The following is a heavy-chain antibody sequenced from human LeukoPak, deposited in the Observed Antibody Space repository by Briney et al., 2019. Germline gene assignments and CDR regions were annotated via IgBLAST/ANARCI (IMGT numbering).Heavy chain of an antibody. CDR1: GFTFSSYA. CDR2: IRGRGGST. J-gene: IGHJ3*02. CDR3: AKVRRGYYDSSGHYSNDAFDI. D-gene: IGHD3-22*01. Sequence: PGGSLRLSCAASGFTFSSYAMNWVRQAPGKGLEWVSAIRGRGGSTYYADSVKGRVTSSRDKSKNTVYLQMNSLRAEDTAVYYCAKVRRGYYDSSGHYSNDAFDIWGQGTMVTVSS. V-gene: IGHV3-23*01.